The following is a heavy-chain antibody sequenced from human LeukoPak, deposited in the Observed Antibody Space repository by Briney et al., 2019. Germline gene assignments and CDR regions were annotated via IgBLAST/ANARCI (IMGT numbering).Heavy chain of an antibody. CDR3: ARSFLSRYCTNGVCWFDY. D-gene: IGHD2-8*01. CDR2: INPNSGGT. Sequence: ASVKVSCKASGYTFTGYYMHWVRQAPGQGLEWMGWINPNSGGTNYAQKFQGRVTMTRDASISTAYMELSRLRSDDTAVYYCARSFLSRYCTNGVCWFDYWGQGTLVTVSS. CDR1: GYTFTGYY. V-gene: IGHV1-2*02. J-gene: IGHJ4*02.